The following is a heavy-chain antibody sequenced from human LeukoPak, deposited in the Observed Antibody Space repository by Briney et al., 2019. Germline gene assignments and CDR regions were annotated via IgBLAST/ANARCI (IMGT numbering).Heavy chain of an antibody. V-gene: IGHV3-23*01. CDR3: AKDSPVCTY. D-gene: IGHD2-8*01. CDR1: GFTISSYG. J-gene: IGHJ4*02. CDR2: ISGGADST. Sequence: PGGSLRLSCTASGFTISSYGMSWVRQTPGKGLEWVSAISGGADSTYYADSVKGRFTISRDTSKNTLHLQMDSLKAEDTAIYYCAKDSPVCTYWGQGTLVTVSS.